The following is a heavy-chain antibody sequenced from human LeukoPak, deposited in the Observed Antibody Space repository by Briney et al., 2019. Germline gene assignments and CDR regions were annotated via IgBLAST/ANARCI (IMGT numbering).Heavy chain of an antibody. CDR1: GGSISSYY. J-gene: IGHJ4*02. CDR2: IYYSGST. D-gene: IGHD6-13*01. V-gene: IGHV4-59*01. CDR3: ARMTAAGTDY. Sequence: SETLSLTCTVSGGSISSYYWSWIRQPPGKGLEWIGYIYYSGSTNYNPSLKSRVTISVDTSKNQFSLKLSSVTAADTAVYYCARMTAAGTDYWGQGTLVTVSS.